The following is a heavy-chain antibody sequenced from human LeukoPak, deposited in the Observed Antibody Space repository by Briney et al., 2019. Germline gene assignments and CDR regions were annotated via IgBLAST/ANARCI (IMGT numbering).Heavy chain of an antibody. J-gene: IGHJ4*02. V-gene: IGHV3-49*04. Sequence: GGSLRLSCTASGFTFGDYAMSWVRQAPGKGLEWVGFIRSKAYGGTTEYAASVKGRFTISRDDSKSIAYLQMNSLKTEDTAGYYCTRYAFGGVIPFGYWGQGTLVTVSS. D-gene: IGHD3-16*02. CDR2: IRSKAYGGTT. CDR3: TRYAFGGVIPFGY. CDR1: GFTFGDYA.